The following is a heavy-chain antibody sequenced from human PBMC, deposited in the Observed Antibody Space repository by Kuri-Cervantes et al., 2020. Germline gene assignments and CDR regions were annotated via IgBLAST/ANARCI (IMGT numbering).Heavy chain of an antibody. J-gene: IGHJ3*02. CDR3: ARVKEYYDSSGYHHDAFDI. Sequence: SVKVSCKASGGTFSSYAISWVRQAPGQGLEWMGGIIPIFGTANYAQKFQGRVTITTDESTSTAYMELSSLRSEDTAVYYCARVKEYYDSSGYHHDAFDIWGQGTMVTVSS. CDR2: IIPIFGTA. CDR1: GGTFSSYA. D-gene: IGHD3-22*01. V-gene: IGHV1-69*05.